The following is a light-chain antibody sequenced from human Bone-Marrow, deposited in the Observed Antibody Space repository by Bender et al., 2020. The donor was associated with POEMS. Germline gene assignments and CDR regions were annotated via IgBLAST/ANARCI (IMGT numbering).Light chain of an antibody. Sequence: QSALTQPASVSGSPGQSITISCTGTSTDVGAYNHVSWYQQYPGKAPKLMIYEVSDRPSGVSDRFSGSKSANTASLTISGVQAEDEADYYCNSWTSSGTWVFGGGTKLTVL. CDR1: STDVGAYNH. V-gene: IGLV2-14*01. J-gene: IGLJ3*02. CDR2: EVS. CDR3: NSWTSSGTWV.